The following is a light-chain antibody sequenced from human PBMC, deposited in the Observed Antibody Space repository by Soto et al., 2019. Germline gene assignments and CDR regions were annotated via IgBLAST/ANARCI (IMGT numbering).Light chain of an antibody. CDR1: QSVNSF. Sequence: EIVLTQSPATLSLSPGERATLSCRASQSVNSFLAWYQQKPGQAPRLLIYDASNRAPGIPARFSGSGSGTDFTLTISSLEPEDFALYYCQQRSGWPRTFGRGTNLEIK. J-gene: IGKJ2*01. CDR3: QQRSGWPRT. V-gene: IGKV3-11*01. CDR2: DAS.